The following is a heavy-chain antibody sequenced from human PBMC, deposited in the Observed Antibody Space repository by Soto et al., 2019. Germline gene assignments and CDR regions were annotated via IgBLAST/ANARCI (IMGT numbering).Heavy chain of an antibody. CDR2: IFYNGRT. CDR3: ARGFIGPASKYYYYYYGMDV. V-gene: IGHV4-39*01. Sequence: SSETLSLTCSVSGGSITSPNYFWGWVRRAPGRGPEWIGNIFYNGRTDYRPSLQSRVTISVDTSKNQFSLKLSSVTAADTAVYYFARGFIGPASKYYYYYYGMDVWGQGTTVTVSS. CDR1: GGSITSPNYF. J-gene: IGHJ6*02. D-gene: IGHD1-26*01.